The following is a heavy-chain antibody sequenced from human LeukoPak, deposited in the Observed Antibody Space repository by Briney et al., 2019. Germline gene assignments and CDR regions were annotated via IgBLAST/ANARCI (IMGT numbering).Heavy chain of an antibody. V-gene: IGHV3-21*05. CDR2: ISSSSIYI. J-gene: IGHJ2*01. CDR3: ARGPRYCSGGSCSDFWYFDL. CDR1: GFASSGYS. D-gene: IGHD2-15*01. Sequence: GGSLRLSCATSGFASSGYSMNWVRQAPGKGLEWVSYISSSSIYIHYADSVKGRFTISRDNARNSLYLQMNSLRADDTAVYYCARGPRYCSGGSCSDFWYFDLWGRGTLVTVSS.